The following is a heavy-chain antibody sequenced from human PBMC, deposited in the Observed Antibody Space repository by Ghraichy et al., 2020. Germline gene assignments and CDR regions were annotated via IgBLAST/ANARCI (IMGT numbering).Heavy chain of an antibody. CDR2: INHSGST. V-gene: IGHV4-34*01. Sequence: SETLSLTCAVYGGSFSGYYWSWIRQPPGKGLEWIGEINHSGSTNYNPSLKSRVTISVDTSKNQFSLKLSSVTAADTAVYYCARVGFARRQKYCSSTSCYKYYYYGMDVWGQGTTVTVSS. CDR1: GGSFSGYY. CDR3: ARVGFARRQKYCSSTSCYKYYYYGMDV. D-gene: IGHD2-2*02. J-gene: IGHJ6*02.